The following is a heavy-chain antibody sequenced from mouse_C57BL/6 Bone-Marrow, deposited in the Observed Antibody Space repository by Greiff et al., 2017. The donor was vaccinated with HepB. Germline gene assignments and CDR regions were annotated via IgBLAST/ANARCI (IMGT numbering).Heavy chain of an antibody. CDR1: GYTFTSYW. D-gene: IGHD1-1*01. V-gene: IGHV1-61*01. Sequence: QVQLQQPGAELVRPGSSVKLSCKASGYTFTSYWMDWVKQRPGQGLEWIGNIYPSDSETHYNQKLKDKATLTVDKSSSTAYMQLSSLTSEDSAVYYCSSGYYCSSLFAYWGQGTLVTVSA. CDR2: IYPSDSET. CDR3: SSGYYCSSLFAY. J-gene: IGHJ3*01.